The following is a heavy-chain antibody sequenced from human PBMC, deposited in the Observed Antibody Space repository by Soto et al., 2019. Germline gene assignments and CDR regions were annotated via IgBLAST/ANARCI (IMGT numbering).Heavy chain of an antibody. Sequence: GGSLRLSCAASGFTFSSYAMSWVRQAPGKGLEWVSAISGSGGSTYYADSVKGRFTISRDNSKNTLYLQMNSLRAEDTAVYYCAKFKKGGAARRLLAYYYYGMDVWGQGTTVTVSS. CDR3: AKFKKGGAARRLLAYYYYGMDV. CDR2: ISGSGGST. J-gene: IGHJ6*02. V-gene: IGHV3-23*01. CDR1: GFTFSSYA. D-gene: IGHD6-6*01.